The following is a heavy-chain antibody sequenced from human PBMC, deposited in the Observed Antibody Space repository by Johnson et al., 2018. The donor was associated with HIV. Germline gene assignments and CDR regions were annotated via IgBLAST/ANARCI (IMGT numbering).Heavy chain of an antibody. CDR3: AKERRAPRAFDI. D-gene: IGHD1-26*01. CDR2: ISGSGSTT. V-gene: IGHV3-11*04. J-gene: IGHJ3*02. Sequence: QVQLVESGGGLVKPGGSLRLSCAASGFTFSDYYMNWIRQAPGKGLEWVSYISGSGSTTEYADSVKGRFTISRDNSKSTLYLQMNSLRPEDTAVYYCAKERRAPRAFDIWGQGTMFTVSS. CDR1: GFTFSDYY.